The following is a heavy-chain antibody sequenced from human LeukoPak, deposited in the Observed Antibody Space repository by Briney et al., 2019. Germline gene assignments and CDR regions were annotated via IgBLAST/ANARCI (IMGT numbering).Heavy chain of an antibody. J-gene: IGHJ4*02. CDR1: GSTFSRFA. CDR2: ISGNGHQT. D-gene: IGHD3-22*01. Sequence: PGGSRRLSCSASGSTFSRFAMTWVRHLPGRGLEWASSISGNGHQTYYADSVKGRFSVSRDNSKNILYLQMDSLRADDSALYYCAKDANYYDSSGYLIPFDYWGQGTLVTVSS. V-gene: IGHV3-23*01. CDR3: AKDANYYDSSGYLIPFDY.